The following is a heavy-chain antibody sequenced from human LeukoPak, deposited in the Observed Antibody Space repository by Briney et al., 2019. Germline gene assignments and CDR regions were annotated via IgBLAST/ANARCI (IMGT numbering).Heavy chain of an antibody. V-gene: IGHV1-24*01. CDR2: FDPEDGET. CDR3: ATDVEMATIPEFDY. Sequence: ASVKVSCKVSGYTLTELSMHWVRQAPGKGLEWMGGFDPEDGETIYAQKFQGRVTMTEDTSTDTAYMELSSLRSEDTAVYYCATDVEMATIPEFDYWGQGTLVTVSS. D-gene: IGHD5-24*01. J-gene: IGHJ4*02. CDR1: GYTLTELS.